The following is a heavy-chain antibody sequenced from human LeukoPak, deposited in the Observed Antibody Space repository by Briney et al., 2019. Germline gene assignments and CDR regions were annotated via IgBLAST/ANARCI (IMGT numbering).Heavy chain of an antibody. D-gene: IGHD3-10*01. V-gene: IGHV3-7*03. CDR3: TRGHYGIDI. CDR1: GFTFSSHW. CDR2: IKQDGSEK. Sequence: GGSLRLSCAASGFTFSSHWMSWVRQAPGKGLEWVANIKQDGSEKYYVDSVKGRFTISRDNAKNSLYLQMNSLRAEDTAVYYCTRGHYGIDIWGQGIMVTVSS. J-gene: IGHJ3*02.